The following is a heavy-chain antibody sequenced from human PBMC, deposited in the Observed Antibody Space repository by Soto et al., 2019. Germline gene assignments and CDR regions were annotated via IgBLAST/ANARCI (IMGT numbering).Heavy chain of an antibody. CDR3: ARYRYSNYYYMDV. J-gene: IGHJ6*03. CDR2: INHSGST. D-gene: IGHD4-4*01. CDR1: GGSFSGYY. V-gene: IGHV4-34*01. Sequence: SETLSLTCAVYGGSFSGYYWSWIRQPPGKGLEWIGEINHSGSTNYNPSLKSRVTISVDTSKNQFSLKLSSVTAADTAVYYWARYRYSNYYYMDVWGKGTTVTVSS.